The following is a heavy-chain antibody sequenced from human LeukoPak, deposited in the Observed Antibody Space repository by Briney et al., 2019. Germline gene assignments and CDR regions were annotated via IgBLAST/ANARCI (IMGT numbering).Heavy chain of an antibody. V-gene: IGHV3-48*03. CDR1: GFTFSSYE. CDR3: ARENWFDS. J-gene: IGHJ5*01. CDR2: ISGSGSTI. Sequence: GGSLRLSCAASGFTFSSYEMNWDRQAPGKGLQWVSYISGSGSTIWYADSVKGRFTISRDNAQNSLYLQMNSLRAEDTAVYYCARENWFDSWGQGTLVTVSS.